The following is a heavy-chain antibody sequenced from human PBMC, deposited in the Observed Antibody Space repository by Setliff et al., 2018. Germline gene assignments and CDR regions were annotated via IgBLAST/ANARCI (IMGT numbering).Heavy chain of an antibody. CDR3: AREDFWSGRNDY. CDR2: INHSGST. Sequence: SLTCAVYGGSFSGYYWSWIRQPPGKGLEWIGEINHSGSTNYNPSLKSRVTISVDTSKNQFSLKLSSVTAADTAVYYCAREDFWSGRNDYWGQGTLVTVSS. CDR1: GGSFSGYY. J-gene: IGHJ4*02. V-gene: IGHV4-34*01. D-gene: IGHD3-3*01.